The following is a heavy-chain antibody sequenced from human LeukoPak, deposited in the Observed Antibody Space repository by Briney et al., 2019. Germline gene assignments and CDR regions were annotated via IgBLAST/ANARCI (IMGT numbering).Heavy chain of an antibody. V-gene: IGHV4-39*01. Sequence: SETLSLTCSVSGGSISGSFFYWGWIRQPPGKGQEWIGSIFYGGNTSYNPSLKSRVTISVDTSKNQFSLKVDSVTAADTAVFYCARHRSYYFDYWGQGILVTVSS. D-gene: IGHD3-10*01. J-gene: IGHJ4*02. CDR3: ARHRSYYFDY. CDR2: IFYGGNT. CDR1: GGSISGSFFY.